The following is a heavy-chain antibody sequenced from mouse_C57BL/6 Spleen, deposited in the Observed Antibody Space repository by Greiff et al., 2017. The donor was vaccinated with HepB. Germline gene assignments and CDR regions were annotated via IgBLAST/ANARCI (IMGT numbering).Heavy chain of an antibody. CDR2: ISSGGDYI. CDR3: TRESYYSNSGYFDV. V-gene: IGHV5-9-1*02. D-gene: IGHD2-5*01. J-gene: IGHJ1*03. Sequence: EVKVVESGEGLVKPGGSLKLSCAASGFTFSSYAMSWVRQTPEKRLEWVAYISSGGDYIYYADTVKGRFTISRDNARNTLYLQMSSLKSEDTAMYYCTRESYYSNSGYFDVWGTGTTVTVSS. CDR1: GFTFSSYA.